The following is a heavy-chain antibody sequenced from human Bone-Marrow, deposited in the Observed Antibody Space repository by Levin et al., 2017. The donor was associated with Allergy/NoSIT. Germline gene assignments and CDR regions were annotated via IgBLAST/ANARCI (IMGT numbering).Heavy chain of an antibody. CDR3: ARFNGYDFDY. V-gene: IGHV4-31*03. CDR2: IYYSGNT. CDR1: GGSISGGGYY. J-gene: IGHJ4*02. Sequence: SETLSLTCTVSGGSISGGGYYWSWIRQHPGKGLEWIGYIYYSGNTYYNPSLKSRVIISVVTSKNQLSLKLTSVTVADAAVYYCARFNGYDFDYWGQGTLVTVSS. D-gene: IGHD5-12*01.